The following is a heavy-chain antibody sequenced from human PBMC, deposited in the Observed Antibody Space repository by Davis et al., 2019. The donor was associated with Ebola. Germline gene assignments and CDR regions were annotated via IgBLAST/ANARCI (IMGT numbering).Heavy chain of an antibody. CDR3: ARDLRAG. Sequence: GGSLRLSCAASGFTFSSHAMGWVRQAPGKGLEWVANIKQDGSEKYYVDSVKGRFTISRDNAKNSLYLQMNSLRAEDTAVYYCARDLRAGWGQGTLVTVSS. CDR1: GFTFSSHA. CDR2: IKQDGSEK. J-gene: IGHJ4*02. V-gene: IGHV3-7*01.